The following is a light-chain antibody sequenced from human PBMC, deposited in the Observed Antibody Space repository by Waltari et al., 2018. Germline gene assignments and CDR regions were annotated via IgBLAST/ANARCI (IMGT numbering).Light chain of an antibody. V-gene: IGLV2-14*03. CDR2: DVT. J-gene: IGLJ3*02. CDR3: TSYTRKHTWV. CDR1: SSDIGGYDY. Sequence: QSALTQPASVSGSPGQSITISCSGTSSDIGGYDYVSWYQQYPGIAPKLISYDVTNRPSGVSNRFSGSKSGYTASLTISGLQAADEAHYYCTSYTRKHTWVFGGGTKVTVL.